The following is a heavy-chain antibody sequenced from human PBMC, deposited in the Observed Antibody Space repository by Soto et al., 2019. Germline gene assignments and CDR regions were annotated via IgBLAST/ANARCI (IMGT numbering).Heavy chain of an antibody. D-gene: IGHD3-3*01. Sequence: EVLLVESGGGLVQPGGSMRLSCAASGFTFSGYWMSWVRQAPGKGLEWVANIRYDESEQLYVDSVEGRFTISRDNAKNSLFLQMHSLRAEDTAVYFCGRVFGAYNFVDWWGQGTLVTVSS. CDR1: GFTFSGYW. V-gene: IGHV3-7*01. CDR3: GRVFGAYNFVDW. CDR2: IRYDESEQ. J-gene: IGHJ4*02.